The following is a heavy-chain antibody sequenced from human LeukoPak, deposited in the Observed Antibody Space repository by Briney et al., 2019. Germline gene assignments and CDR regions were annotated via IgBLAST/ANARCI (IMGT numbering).Heavy chain of an antibody. CDR3: ARDPAPDDFWSGNYYYGMDV. V-gene: IGHV3-30-3*01. J-gene: IGHJ6*02. D-gene: IGHD3-3*01. Sequence: GGSLRLSCVASGFTFKDYAMTWVRQAPGKGLEWVAVISYDGSNKYYADSVKGRFTVSRDNSKNTLYLQMNSLRAEDTAVYYCARDPAPDDFWSGNYYYGMDVWGQGTTVTVSS. CDR2: ISYDGSNK. CDR1: GFTFKDYA.